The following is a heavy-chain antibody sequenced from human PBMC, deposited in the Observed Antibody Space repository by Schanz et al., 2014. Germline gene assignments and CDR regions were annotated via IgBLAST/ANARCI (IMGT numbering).Heavy chain of an antibody. J-gene: IGHJ6*03. V-gene: IGHV3-30*07. Sequence: VAVMSYDGSNKYYADSVKGRFTISRDNFKNTLFLQMNSLRAEDTAAYYCARGGSSGYDFSIYYMDVWGKGTTVTVSS. CDR2: MSYDGSNK. CDR3: ARGGSSGYDFSIYYMDV. D-gene: IGHD5-12*01.